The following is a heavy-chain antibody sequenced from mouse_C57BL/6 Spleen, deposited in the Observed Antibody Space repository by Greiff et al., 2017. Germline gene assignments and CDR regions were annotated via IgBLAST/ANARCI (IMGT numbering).Heavy chain of an antibody. V-gene: IGHV1-80*01. J-gene: IGHJ3*01. Sequence: VKLVESGAELVKPGASVKISCKASGYAFSSYWMNWVKQRPGKGLEWIGQIYPGDGDTNYNGKFKGKATLTADKSSSTAYMQLSSLTSEDSAVSFCARGDSSGSWFAYWGQGTLVTVSA. CDR1: GYAFSSYW. CDR3: ARGDSSGSWFAY. CDR2: IYPGDGDT. D-gene: IGHD3-2*01.